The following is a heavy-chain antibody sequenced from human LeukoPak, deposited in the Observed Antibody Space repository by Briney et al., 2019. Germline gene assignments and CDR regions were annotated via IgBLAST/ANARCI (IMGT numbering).Heavy chain of an antibody. CDR1: GFTVGTHY. J-gene: IGHJ2*01. CDR2: IYSGATT. D-gene: IGHD3-3*02. CDR3: ARVGDHFHWNLDL. Sequence: GGSLRLSCAASGFTVGTHYMNWVRQAPGKGLEWVSIIYSGATTYYADSVKGRFTISRDTSKNTVSLQMNSLRAEDTAVYFCARVGDHFHWNLDLWGRGTLVTVSS. V-gene: IGHV3-53*01.